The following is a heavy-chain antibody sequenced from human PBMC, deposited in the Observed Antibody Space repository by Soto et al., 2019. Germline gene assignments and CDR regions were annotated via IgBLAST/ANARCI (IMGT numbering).Heavy chain of an antibody. CDR1: GFTFSNAY. Sequence: EVQLVESGGGLVKPGGSLRLSCAASGFTFSNAYMNWVRQAPGKGLEWVGRSKNKADGGTADHAAPVKGRYSISRDDSKNTLYLQMDSLKTEDTAVYYCTTGGVVVPGDDYWGQGTLVNVSS. V-gene: IGHV3-15*07. J-gene: IGHJ4*02. CDR3: TTGGVVVPGDDY. D-gene: IGHD2-15*01. CDR2: SKNKADGGTA.